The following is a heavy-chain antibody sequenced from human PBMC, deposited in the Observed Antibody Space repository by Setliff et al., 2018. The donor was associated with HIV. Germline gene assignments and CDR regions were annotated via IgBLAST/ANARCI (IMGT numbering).Heavy chain of an antibody. Sequence: KSSETLSLTCTVSGGSISSTIYHWVWIRQPPGKGLEWIGNIHSSGITYYKPSLKSRLTISLDTSKNQFSLKLSSVTAADTAVYYCATHASTVQDAMDVWGQGTTVTSP. J-gene: IGHJ6*02. CDR2: IHSSGIT. CDR1: GGSISSTIYH. D-gene: IGHD4-4*01. CDR3: ATHASTVQDAMDV. V-gene: IGHV4-39*01.